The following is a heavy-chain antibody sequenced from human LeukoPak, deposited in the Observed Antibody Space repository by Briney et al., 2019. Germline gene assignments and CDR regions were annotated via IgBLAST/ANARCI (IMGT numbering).Heavy chain of an antibody. CDR1: GYSFTSYW. V-gene: IGHV5-51*01. CDR3: ARLLIIGIGAFDI. D-gene: IGHD2-21*01. Sequence: GESLKISCKGSGYSFTSYWIGWVRQMPGKGLEWMGIIYPGDSDTRYSPSFQGQATISADKSISTAYLQWSSLKTSDTAMYYCARLLIIGIGAFDIWGQGTMVTVSS. CDR2: IYPGDSDT. J-gene: IGHJ3*02.